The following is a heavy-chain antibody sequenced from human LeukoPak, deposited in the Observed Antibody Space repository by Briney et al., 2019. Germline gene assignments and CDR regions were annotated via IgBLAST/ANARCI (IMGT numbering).Heavy chain of an antibody. J-gene: IGHJ6*02. CDR2: MNPNSGNT. CDR1: GYTFTNYD. D-gene: IGHD2-15*01. CDR3: ASLGSCSGGRRYRGDYYYYGKDV. Sequence: GASVKVSCKASGYTFTNYDINWVRQATGQGLEWMGWMNPNSGNTGYAQKFQGRVTMTRNTSISTAYMELSSLRFEDTAVYHCASLGSCSGGRRYRGDYYYYGKDVWGQGTTVTVSS. V-gene: IGHV1-8*01.